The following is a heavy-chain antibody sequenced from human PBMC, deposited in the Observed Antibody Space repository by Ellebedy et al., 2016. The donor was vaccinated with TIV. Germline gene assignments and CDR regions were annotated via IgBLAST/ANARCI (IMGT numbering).Heavy chain of an antibody. J-gene: IGHJ2*01. D-gene: IGHD3-16*01. Sequence: GESLKISXAASEFTFSSYWMSWVRQAPGKGLEWVANIKNDGSENYYVDSVKGRFTISRDNAKNSLYLQMNSLRAEDTAVYYCAREGEGWYFDLWGRGTLVTVSS. CDR2: IKNDGSEN. CDR3: AREGEGWYFDL. CDR1: EFTFSSYW. V-gene: IGHV3-7*01.